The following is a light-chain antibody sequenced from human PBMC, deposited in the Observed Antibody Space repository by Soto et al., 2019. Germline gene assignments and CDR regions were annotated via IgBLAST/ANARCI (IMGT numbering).Light chain of an antibody. CDR1: QGASSRY. CDR3: QQYGSSPWT. J-gene: IGKJ1*01. CDR2: GAS. V-gene: IGKV3-20*01. Sequence: EIVLTQSPGTLSLSPGERATLSCRAGQGASSRYLAWYQQKPGQAPRLLIYGASSRATGIPDRFSGSGSGTDFTLTISRLEPEDFAVYYCQQYGSSPWTFGQGTKVEIK.